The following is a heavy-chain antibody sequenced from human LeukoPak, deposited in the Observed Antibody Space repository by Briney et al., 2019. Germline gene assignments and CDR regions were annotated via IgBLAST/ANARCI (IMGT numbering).Heavy chain of an antibody. V-gene: IGHV3-23*01. J-gene: IGHJ6*02. Sequence: GGSLRLSCAASGFTFSSYAMSWVRQAPGKGLEWVSAISGSGGSTYYADSVKGRFTISRDNSKNTLYLQMNSLRAEDTAVYYCAIHSSSWFPYGMDVWGQGTTVTVSS. CDR2: ISGSGGST. CDR3: AIHSSSWFPYGMDV. D-gene: IGHD6-13*01. CDR1: GFTFSSYA.